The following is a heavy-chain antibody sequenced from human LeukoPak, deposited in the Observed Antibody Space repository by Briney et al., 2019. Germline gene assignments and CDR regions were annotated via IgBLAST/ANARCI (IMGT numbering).Heavy chain of an antibody. J-gene: IGHJ4*02. V-gene: IGHV1-2*06. CDR2: INPNSGGT. Sequence: ASVKVSCKASGYTFTGCYMHWVRQAPGQGLEWMGRINPNSGGTNYAQKFQGRVTMTRDTSISTAYMELSRLRSDDTAVYYCAAYDSSGYYYARGSLDYWGQGTPVTVSS. CDR1: GYTFTGCY. CDR3: AAYDSSGYYYARGSLDY. D-gene: IGHD3-22*01.